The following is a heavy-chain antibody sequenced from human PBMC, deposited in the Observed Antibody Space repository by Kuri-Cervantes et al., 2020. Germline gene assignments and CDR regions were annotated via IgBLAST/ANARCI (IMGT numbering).Heavy chain of an antibody. CDR1: GFSLSNARMG. CDR2: IFSNDEK. D-gene: IGHD3-16*01. CDR3: AHRRNYGSLDY. Sequence: SGPTLVKPTETLTLTCTVSGFSLSNARMGVNWIRQPPGKALEWLAHIFSNDEKSYSTSLKSRLTITKDTSKNQVVLTMTNMDPVDTATYYCAHRRNYGSLDYWGQGTLVTVSS. V-gene: IGHV2-26*01. J-gene: IGHJ4*02.